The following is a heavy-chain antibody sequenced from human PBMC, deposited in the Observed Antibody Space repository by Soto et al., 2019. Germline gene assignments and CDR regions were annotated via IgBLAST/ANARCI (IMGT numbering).Heavy chain of an antibody. CDR3: AREIDGYYGMDV. V-gene: IGHV1-69*12. CDR1: GGTFSTDS. J-gene: IGHJ6*02. Sequence: QVQLVQSGAEVKKPGSSVKVSCKASGGTFSTDSISWVRQAPGQGLEWMGGIIPMFGTANNAQEFQGRVTITADESTSTAYMELSSLRSEDTAVYCCAREIDGYYGMDVWGQGTTVTVAS. CDR2: IIPMFGTA.